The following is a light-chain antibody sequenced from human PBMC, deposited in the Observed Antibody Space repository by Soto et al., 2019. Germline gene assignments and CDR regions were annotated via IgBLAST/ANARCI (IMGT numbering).Light chain of an antibody. Sequence: DIQMTQSPSTLSASVGDRVIIICRASQSISSWLAWYQQKPGKAPKLLIHKASSLQSGVPSRFSGSGSWTEFTLTISSLQPDDFATYYCQQYKSYSLFTFGPGTKVDF. J-gene: IGKJ3*01. CDR3: QQYKSYSLFT. V-gene: IGKV1-5*03. CDR2: KAS. CDR1: QSISSW.